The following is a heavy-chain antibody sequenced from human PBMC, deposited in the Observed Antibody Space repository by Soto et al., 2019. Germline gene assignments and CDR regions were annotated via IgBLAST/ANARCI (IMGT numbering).Heavy chain of an antibody. CDR1: GFTFSSYG. D-gene: IGHD5-18*01. CDR2: ISYDGSNK. J-gene: IGHJ4*02. Sequence: QVQLVESGGGVVQPGRSLRLSCAASGFTFSSYGMHWVRQAPGKGLEWVAVISYDGSNKYYADSVKGRFTISRDNSKNTLYLQMNSLRAEGTAVYPCANNPLVDTAISLWGQGTLVTVSS. V-gene: IGHV3-30*18. CDR3: ANNPLVDTAISL.